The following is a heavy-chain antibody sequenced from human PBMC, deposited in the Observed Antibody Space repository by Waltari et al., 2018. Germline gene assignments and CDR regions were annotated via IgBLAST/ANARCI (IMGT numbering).Heavy chain of an antibody. Sequence: QVQLQESGPGLVKPSETLSLTCTVSGGSISSYYWSWIRQPPGKGLEWIGYIYYSGSTNYNPSLKSRVTISVDTSKNQFSLKLSSVTAADTAVYYCARGGENWFDPWGQGTLVTVSS. V-gene: IGHV4-59*01. CDR3: ARGGENWFDP. CDR1: GGSISSYY. J-gene: IGHJ5*02. D-gene: IGHD3-10*01. CDR2: IYYSGST.